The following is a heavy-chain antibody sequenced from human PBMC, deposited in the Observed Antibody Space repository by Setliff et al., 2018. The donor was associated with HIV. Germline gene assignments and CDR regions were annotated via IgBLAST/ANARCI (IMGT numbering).Heavy chain of an antibody. D-gene: IGHD5-12*01. CDR1: GGTFSSYA. CDR2: IRYDGSNK. Sequence: GASVKVSCKASGGTFSSYAISWVRQAPGKGLEWVAFIRYDGSNKYYADSVKGRFSISRDNAKNTLFLEMNSLRGDDTAVYYCAKRAENGYDYYLDSWGQGTLVTVSS. CDR3: AKRAENGYDYYLDS. J-gene: IGHJ4*02. V-gene: IGHV3-30*02.